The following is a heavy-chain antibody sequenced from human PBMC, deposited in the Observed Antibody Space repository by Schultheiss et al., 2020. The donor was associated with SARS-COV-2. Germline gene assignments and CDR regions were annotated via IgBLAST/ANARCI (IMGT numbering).Heavy chain of an antibody. V-gene: IGHV4-4*07. J-gene: IGHJ5*02. CDR1: GGSISSYY. CDR3: ARELSFYCSGTTCYNWFDP. CDR2: ISASGST. D-gene: IGHD2-2*01. Sequence: SQTLSLTCTVSGGSISSYYWSWIRQPAGKGLEWIGHISASGSTNYNPPLKSRVTMSVDTSKNQFSLNLSSVTAADTAVYYCARELSFYCSGTTCYNWFDPWGQGTLVTVSS.